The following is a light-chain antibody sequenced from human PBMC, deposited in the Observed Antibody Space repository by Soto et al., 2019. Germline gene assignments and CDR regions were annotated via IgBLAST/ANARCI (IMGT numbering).Light chain of an antibody. CDR3: QQYKSYPLS. J-gene: IGKJ5*01. CDR2: DAS. V-gene: IGKV1-16*02. Sequence: DIQMTQSPSSLSASVGDRVTITCRASQDINNFLAWFQQKPGKAPKSLIYDASNLQSGVPSKFSGSGSGTDFSLTISSLQPEDFATYYCQQYKSYPLSFGQGTRLEIK. CDR1: QDINNF.